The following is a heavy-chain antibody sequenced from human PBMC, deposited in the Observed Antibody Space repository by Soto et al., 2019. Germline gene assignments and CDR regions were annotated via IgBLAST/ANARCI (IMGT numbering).Heavy chain of an antibody. Sequence: GGSLRLSCAASGFTFSTYAMTWVRQAPGKGLEWVSIISSSGDATYYVDYVKGRYTIARDNPQNELNLQMSSLRAEEWAVYYCAMYGCYWGWGMDVWGPGTTVTVSS. CDR2: ISSSGDAT. CDR1: GFTFSTYA. J-gene: IGHJ6*02. CDR3: AMYGCYWGWGMDV. D-gene: IGHD2-21*01. V-gene: IGHV3-23*01.